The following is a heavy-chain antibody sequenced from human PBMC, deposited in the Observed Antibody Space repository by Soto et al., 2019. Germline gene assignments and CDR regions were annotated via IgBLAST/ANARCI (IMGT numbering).Heavy chain of an antibody. D-gene: IGHD3-16*01. CDR2: IIPIIGAP. Sequence: QVQLVQSGAEVKKSGSSVKVSCKGSGGNFNSYAISWVRQAPGQGLEWMAGIIPIIGAPNYAQKFQGRVTITADESTNTVYMDVNRLTSDDTAIYYGATKGEGDAPGYYLDFWGPGTLVTVSS. CDR1: GGNFNSYA. J-gene: IGHJ4*02. V-gene: IGHV1-69*01. CDR3: ATKGEGDAPGYYLDF.